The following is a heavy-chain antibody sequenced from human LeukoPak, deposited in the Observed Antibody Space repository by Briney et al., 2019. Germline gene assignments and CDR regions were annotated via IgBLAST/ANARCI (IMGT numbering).Heavy chain of an antibody. CDR2: IIPIYDSA. J-gene: IGHJ3*02. CDR1: GGALGSSA. V-gene: IGHV1-69*05. CDR3: ARAWSGILAYDAFDI. Sequence: ASVKVSCKASGGALGSSAVSWLRLAPGQGLEWLGGIIPIYDSADYAQRFQGRVKISTDESTITLFLELSSLTPEDTAVYYCARAWSGILAYDAFDIWGQGTMIIVSS. D-gene: IGHD3-3*01.